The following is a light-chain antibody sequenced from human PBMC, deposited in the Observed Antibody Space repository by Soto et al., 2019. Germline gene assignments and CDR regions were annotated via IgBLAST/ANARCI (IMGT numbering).Light chain of an antibody. CDR3: SFYNSGSTYV. Sequence: QSALTQPPSVSGSPGQSVTISCTGTSSDVGSDNRLSWYQQPPGTAPKLIMFEVNTRPSGVPDRFSGSKSGSTASLTISGLHAEEADDYYRSFYNSGSTYVFGAGTKLTVL. CDR2: EVN. J-gene: IGLJ3*02. V-gene: IGLV2-18*01. CDR1: SSDVGSDNR.